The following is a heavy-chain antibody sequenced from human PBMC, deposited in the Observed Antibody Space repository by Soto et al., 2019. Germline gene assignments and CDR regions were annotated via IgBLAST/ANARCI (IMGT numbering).Heavy chain of an antibody. CDR3: ARHTGPYDFWSGYLWGYMDV. V-gene: IGHV4-39*01. CDR1: GGSISSSSYY. J-gene: IGHJ6*03. D-gene: IGHD3-3*01. Sequence: QLQLQESGPGLVKPSETLSLTCTVSGGSISSSSYYWGWIRQPPGKGLEWIGSIYYSGSTYYNPSLKSRVTISVDTSKNQSSLKLSSVTAADTAVYYCARHTGPYDFWSGYLWGYMDVWDKGTTVTVSS. CDR2: IYYSGST.